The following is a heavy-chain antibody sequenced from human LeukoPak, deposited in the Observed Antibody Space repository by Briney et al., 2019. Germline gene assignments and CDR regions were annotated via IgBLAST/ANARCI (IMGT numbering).Heavy chain of an antibody. V-gene: IGHV1-69*13. CDR1: GGTFSSYA. Sequence: ASVKVSRKASGGTFSSYAISWVRQAPGQGLEWMGGIIPIFGTANYAQKFQGRVTIIADESTSTAYMELSSLRSEDTAVYYCATGPNWFDPWGQGTLVTVSS. D-gene: IGHD3-10*01. J-gene: IGHJ5*02. CDR3: ATGPNWFDP. CDR2: IIPIFGTA.